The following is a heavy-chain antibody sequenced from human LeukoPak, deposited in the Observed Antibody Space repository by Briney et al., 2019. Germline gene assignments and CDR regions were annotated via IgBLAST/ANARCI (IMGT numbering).Heavy chain of an antibody. CDR2: ISYDGSNK. V-gene: IGHV3-30*03. J-gene: IGHJ6*02. CDR1: GFTFSNYG. CDR3: ARDGRDIVVGSDFGMDV. Sequence: PGGSLRLSCAASGFTFSNYGMHWVRQAPGKGLEWVAVISYDGSNKYYADSVKGRFTISRDNAKNSLYLQMNSLRDEDTAVYYCARDGRDIVVGSDFGMDVWGQGTTVTVSS. D-gene: IGHD2-2*01.